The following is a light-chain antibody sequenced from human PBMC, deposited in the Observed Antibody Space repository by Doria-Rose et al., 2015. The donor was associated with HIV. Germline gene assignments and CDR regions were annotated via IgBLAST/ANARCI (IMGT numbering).Light chain of an antibody. J-gene: IGLJ1*01. CDR3: FSYAGPYTLGV. V-gene: IGLV2-11*03. Sequence: HQQPGQARKLVICDVTKRPSGVPDRFSGSKSGSTASLTISGLQAEDEAAYYCFSYAGPYTLGVFGSGTQVTVL. CDR2: DVT.